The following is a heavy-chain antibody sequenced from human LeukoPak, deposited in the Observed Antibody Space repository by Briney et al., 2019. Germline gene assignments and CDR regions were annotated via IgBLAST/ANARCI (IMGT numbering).Heavy chain of an antibody. CDR2: ISYSGST. CDR3: ARISIVVVPGYFDY. J-gene: IGHJ4*02. D-gene: IGHD2-2*01. Sequence: SETLSLACTVSGGSLSSSSYQWGWIRHPPGKGLEWIGTISYSGSTYYSPSLKSRVTVSVDTSKNQFSLKLSSVTAADTAVYYCARISIVVVPGYFDYWGQGTLVTVSS. V-gene: IGHV4-39*01. CDR1: GGSLSSSSYQ.